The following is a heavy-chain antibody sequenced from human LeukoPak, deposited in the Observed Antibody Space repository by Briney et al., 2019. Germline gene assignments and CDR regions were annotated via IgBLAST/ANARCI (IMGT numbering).Heavy chain of an antibody. V-gene: IGHV3-30*18. CDR3: AKGLGDRGDYVDY. CDR2: ISYDGSNK. CDR1: GSTFSSYG. Sequence: PGGSLRLSCAASGSTFSSYGMHWVRQAPGKGLEWVAVISYDGSNKYYADSVKGRFTISRDNSKNTLYLQMNSLRAEDTAVYYCAKGLGDRGDYVDYWGQGTLVTVSS. J-gene: IGHJ4*02. D-gene: IGHD3-16*01.